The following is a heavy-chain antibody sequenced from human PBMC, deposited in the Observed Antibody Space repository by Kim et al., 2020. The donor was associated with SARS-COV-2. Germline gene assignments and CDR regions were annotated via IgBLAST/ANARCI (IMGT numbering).Heavy chain of an antibody. J-gene: IGHJ6*02. V-gene: IGHV3-7*01. CDR2: IKQDGSEK. D-gene: IGHD3-10*01. CDR3: ARGRWFMDV. Sequence: GGSLRLSCAASTFTINNFWMTWVRQGPGKGLEWVATIKQDGSEKDYVDSVKGRFTISRDNAKNSLFLQIDNLRAEDTAVYYCARGRWFMDVWGQGTTVIV. CDR1: TFTINNFW.